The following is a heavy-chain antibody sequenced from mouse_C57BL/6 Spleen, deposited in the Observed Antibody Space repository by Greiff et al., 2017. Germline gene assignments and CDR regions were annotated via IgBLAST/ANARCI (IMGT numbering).Heavy chain of an antibody. J-gene: IGHJ4*01. CDR1: GFTFTDYY. CDR3: ARYDDYDDFPYAMDY. Sequence: EVKLMESGGGLVQPGGSLSLSCAASGFTFTDYYMSWVRQPPGKALEWLGFIRNKANGYTTEYSASVKGRFTISRDNSQSILYLQMNALRAEDSATYCGARYDDYDDFPYAMDYWGQGTSVTVSS. CDR2: IRNKANGYTT. V-gene: IGHV7-3*01. D-gene: IGHD2-4*01.